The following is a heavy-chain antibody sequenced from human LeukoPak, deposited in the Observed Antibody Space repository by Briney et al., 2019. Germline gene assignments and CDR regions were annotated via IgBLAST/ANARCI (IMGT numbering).Heavy chain of an antibody. CDR3: TSTAYVLRSTPAFDI. CDR2: ISGSGGTT. CDR1: GFTFSSYT. Sequence: GGTLRLSCAASGFTFSSYTMSWVRQAPGKGLEWVAAISGSGGTTYYTDSVKGRFTISRDNSKNTLYLQMNSLRAEDTAVYYCTSTAYVLRSTPAFDIWGQGTMVTVSS. V-gene: IGHV3-23*01. D-gene: IGHD3-3*01. J-gene: IGHJ3*02.